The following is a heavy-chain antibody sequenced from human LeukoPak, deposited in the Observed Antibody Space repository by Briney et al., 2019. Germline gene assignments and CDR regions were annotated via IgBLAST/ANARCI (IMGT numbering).Heavy chain of an antibody. CDR2: IIPNSGAT. CDR3: ARFVQYDSSGTADAFDI. J-gene: IGHJ3*02. Sequence: GASVKVSCKASGYTFSGYYIRWVRQAPGQGLEWMGWIIPNSGATNYAQKFQGRVTITRDKSIGTAYMELSSLRSEDTAVYYCARFVQYDSSGTADAFDIWGQGTMVTVSS. CDR1: GYTFSGYY. V-gene: IGHV1-2*02. D-gene: IGHD3-22*01.